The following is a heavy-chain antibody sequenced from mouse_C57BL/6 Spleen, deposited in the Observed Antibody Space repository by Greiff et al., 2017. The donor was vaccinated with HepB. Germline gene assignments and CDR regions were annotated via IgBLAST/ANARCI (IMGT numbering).Heavy chain of an antibody. CDR3: ASRTVVAYYYAMDY. Sequence: EVMLVESGGGLVKPGGSLKLSCAASGFTFSSYAMSWVRQTPEKRLEWVATISDGGSYTYYPDNVKGRFTISRDNAKNNLYLQMSHLKSEDTAMYYCASRTVVAYYYAMDYWGQGTSVTVSS. V-gene: IGHV5-4*03. CDR2: ISDGGSYT. CDR1: GFTFSSYA. D-gene: IGHD1-1*01. J-gene: IGHJ4*01.